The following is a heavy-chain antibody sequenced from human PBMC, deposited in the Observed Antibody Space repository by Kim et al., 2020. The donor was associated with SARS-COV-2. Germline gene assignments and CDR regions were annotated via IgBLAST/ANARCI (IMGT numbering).Heavy chain of an antibody. D-gene: IGHD3-9*01. J-gene: IGHJ5*02. V-gene: IGHV4-39*01. CDR1: GGSISSSSYY. Sequence: SETLSLTCTVSGGSISSSSYYWGWIRQPPGKGLEWIGSIYYSGSTYYNPSLKSRVTISVDTSKTQFSLKLSSVTAADTAVYYCARRLAGGLRYLGFDPWGQGTLVTVSS. CDR2: IYYSGST. CDR3: ARRLAGGLRYLGFDP.